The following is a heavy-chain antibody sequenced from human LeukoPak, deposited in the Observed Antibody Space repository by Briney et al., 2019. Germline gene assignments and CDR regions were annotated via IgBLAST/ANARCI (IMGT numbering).Heavy chain of an antibody. Sequence: SETLSLTCAVYGGSFSDYYWSWVRQPPGKGLEWIGEINHSGSTNYNPSLKSRVTISVDTSKNQFSLKLSSVTAADTAVYYCARAKTYYYDSSGYSDYWGQGTLVTVSS. CDR3: ARAKTYYYDSSGYSDY. CDR1: GGSFSDYY. V-gene: IGHV4-34*01. CDR2: INHSGST. D-gene: IGHD3-22*01. J-gene: IGHJ4*02.